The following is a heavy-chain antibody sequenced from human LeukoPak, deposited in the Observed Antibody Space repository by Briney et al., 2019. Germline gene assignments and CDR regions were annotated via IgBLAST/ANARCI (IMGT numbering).Heavy chain of an antibody. CDR3: ARDYGDYGRRGWFDP. CDR2: IYYSGST. V-gene: IGHV4-59*01. CDR1: GGSISSYY. Sequence: SETLSLTCTVSGGSISSYYWSWIRQPPGKGLEWIGYIYYSGSTNYNPSLKSRVTISVDTSKNQFSLKLSSVTAADTAVYYCARDYGDYGRRGWFDPWGQGTLVTVSS. J-gene: IGHJ5*02. D-gene: IGHD4-17*01.